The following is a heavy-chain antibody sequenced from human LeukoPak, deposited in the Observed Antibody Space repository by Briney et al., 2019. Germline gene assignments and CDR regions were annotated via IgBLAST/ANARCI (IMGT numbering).Heavy chain of an antibody. CDR1: GYTFTSYY. D-gene: IGHD2-15*01. Sequence: GASVKVSCKASGYTFTSYYMHWVRQAPGQGLVWMGIINPSGGSTSYAQKFQGRVTMTRDMSTSTVYMELSSLRSEDTAVYYCARAGGYCGRISCPYYFDYWGQGSLVAVSS. V-gene: IGHV1-46*01. CDR2: INPSGGST. J-gene: IGHJ4*02. CDR3: ARAGGYCGRISCPYYFDY.